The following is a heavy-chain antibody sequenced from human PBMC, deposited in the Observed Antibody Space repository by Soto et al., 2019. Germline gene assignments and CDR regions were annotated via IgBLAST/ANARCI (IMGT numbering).Heavy chain of an antibody. J-gene: IGHJ4*02. CDR1: GFTFTSSA. D-gene: IGHD3-22*01. V-gene: IGHV1-58*01. CDR3: AAVAEYYYDSSGYHTGPPIGRY. CDR2: IVVGSGST. Sequence: SVKVSCKASGFTFTSSAVQWVRQARGQRLEWIGWIVVGSGSTNYAQKFQERVTITRDMSTSTAYMELSSLRSEDTAVYYCAAVAEYYYDSSGYHTGPPIGRYWGQGTLVTVSS.